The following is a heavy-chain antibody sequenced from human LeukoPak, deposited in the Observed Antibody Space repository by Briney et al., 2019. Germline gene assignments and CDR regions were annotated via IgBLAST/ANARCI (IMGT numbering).Heavy chain of an antibody. J-gene: IGHJ1*01. D-gene: IGHD6-6*01. CDR1: GFTFSSYG. V-gene: IGHV3-33*01. CDR3: ARDRGYSSSYFQH. Sequence: GGSLRLSCAASGFTFSSYGMHWVRQAPGKGLEWVAVIWYDGSNKYYADSVKGRFTISRDNSKNTLYLQMNSLRAEDTAVYYCARDRGYSSSYFQHWGQGTLVTVSS. CDR2: IWYDGSNK.